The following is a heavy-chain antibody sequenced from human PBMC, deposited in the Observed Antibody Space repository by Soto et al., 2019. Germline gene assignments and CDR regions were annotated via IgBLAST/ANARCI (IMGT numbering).Heavy chain of an antibody. Sequence: QVMQSGGGLIQPGGSLRLACTDSGFPFSTPDMGWVRQAPGKGLEWVATIFGSGETTYYADSVRGRLTVSRDNFKNTVYLQMNSLRAVDTALYYCVKNSGWFNTWGQGALVIVSS. CDR3: VKNSGWFNT. J-gene: IGHJ5*02. V-gene: IGHV3-23*01. D-gene: IGHD3-10*01. CDR2: IFGSGETT. CDR1: GFPFSTPD.